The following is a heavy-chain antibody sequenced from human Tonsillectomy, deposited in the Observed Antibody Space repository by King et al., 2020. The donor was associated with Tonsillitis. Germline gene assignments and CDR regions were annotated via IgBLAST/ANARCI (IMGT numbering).Heavy chain of an antibody. CDR1: GFTFSDCG. CDR3: AKDYYDSSGYYYYYYGMDV. J-gene: IGHJ6*02. Sequence: VQLVESGGGVVQPGRSLRLSCAASGFTFSDCGMNWVRQAPGEGLEWVAIISYDGSNKYYADSVKGRFTISRDNSKNTLYLQMNSLRAEDTAVYYCAKDYYDSSGYYYYYYGMDVWGQGTTVTVSS. D-gene: IGHD3-22*01. CDR2: ISYDGSNK. V-gene: IGHV3-30*18.